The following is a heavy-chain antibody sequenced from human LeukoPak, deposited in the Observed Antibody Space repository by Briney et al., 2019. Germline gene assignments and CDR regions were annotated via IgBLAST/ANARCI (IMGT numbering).Heavy chain of an antibody. D-gene: IGHD1-26*01. Sequence: PSETLSLTCTVSAGSTTLYYWTWIRQSAGKGLEWIGRISSSGNTNYNPSLKSRVTMSVDTSKNQISLKVTSVTAADTAMYYCASDRPHSASYYHYWGQGTLVTVSS. CDR3: ASDRPHSASYYHY. CDR2: ISSSGNT. CDR1: AGSTTLYY. J-gene: IGHJ4*02. V-gene: IGHV4-4*07.